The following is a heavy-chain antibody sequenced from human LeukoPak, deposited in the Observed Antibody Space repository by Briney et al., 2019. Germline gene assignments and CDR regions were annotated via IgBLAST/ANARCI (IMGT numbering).Heavy chain of an antibody. Sequence: SVKVSCKISGGTFTTFAVIWVRQAPGQGLEWLGGFIPVFGTPTYAEKFRGRATISTDEASTTAYMDLHTLTSDDTAVYYCASRHTPLRHFGWDVDYWGQGTLVTVSS. CDR1: GGTFTTFA. J-gene: IGHJ4*02. CDR2: FIPVFGTP. CDR3: ASRHTPLRHFGWDVDY. D-gene: IGHD3-9*01. V-gene: IGHV1-69*05.